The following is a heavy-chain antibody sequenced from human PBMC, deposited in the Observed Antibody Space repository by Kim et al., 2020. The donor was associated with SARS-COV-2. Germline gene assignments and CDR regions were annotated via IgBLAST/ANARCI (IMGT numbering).Heavy chain of an antibody. D-gene: IGHD5-12*01. Sequence: SQTLSLTCAISGDSVSSNHAAWNWIRQSPSRGLEWLGRTYYRSSWVNDYAVSVKGRITVDPDTSNNHFSLHLNSVTPEDTAIYYCARQYRDSSYYSGLDVWGQGTTVTVSS. CDR3: ARQYRDSSYYSGLDV. V-gene: IGHV6-1*01. CDR2: TYYRSSWVN. CDR1: GDSVSSNHAA. J-gene: IGHJ6*02.